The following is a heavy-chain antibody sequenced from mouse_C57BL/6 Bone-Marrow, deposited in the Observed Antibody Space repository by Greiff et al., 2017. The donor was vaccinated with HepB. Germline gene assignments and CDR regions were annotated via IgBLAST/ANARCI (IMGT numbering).Heavy chain of an antibody. V-gene: IGHV5-15*04. Sequence: EVKLVESGGGLVQPGGSLKLSCAASGFTFSDYGMAWVRQAPRKGPEWVASISNLACSIYYADTVTGRFTISRENAKNTLYLEMSSLRSEDTAMYYCARRTMYYSYDTYAMDYWGQGTSVTVSS. CDR1: GFTFSDYG. D-gene: IGHD2-12*01. J-gene: IGHJ4*01. CDR2: ISNLACSI. CDR3: ARRTMYYSYDTYAMDY.